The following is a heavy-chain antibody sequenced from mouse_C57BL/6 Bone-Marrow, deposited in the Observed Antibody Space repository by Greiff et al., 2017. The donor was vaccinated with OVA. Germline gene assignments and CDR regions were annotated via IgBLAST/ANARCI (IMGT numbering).Heavy chain of an antibody. J-gene: IGHJ1*03. Sequence: VKLVESGPVLVKPGASVKMSCKASGYTFTDYYMNWVKQSHGKSLEWIGVINPYNGGTSYNQKFKGKATLTVDKSSSTAYMELNSLTSEDSAVYYCARSVHYYGSSYWYFDVWGTGTTVTVSS. CDR2: INPYNGGT. CDR3: ARSVHYYGSSYWYFDV. V-gene: IGHV1-19*01. D-gene: IGHD1-1*01. CDR1: GYTFTDYY.